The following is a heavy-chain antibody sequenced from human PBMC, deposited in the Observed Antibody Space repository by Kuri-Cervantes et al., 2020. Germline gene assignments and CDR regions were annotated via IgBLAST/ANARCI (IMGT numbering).Heavy chain of an antibody. CDR1: GFTFGDYA. Sequence: GGSLRLSCTASGFTFGDYAMSWVRQAPGKGLEWVGFIRSKAYGGTTEYAASVKGRFTISRDDSKSIAYLQMNSLRAEDTAVYYCARCYGGNSEAYYGMDVWGQGTTVTVSS. V-gene: IGHV3-49*04. J-gene: IGHJ6*02. CDR2: IRSKAYGGTT. CDR3: ARCYGGNSEAYYGMDV. D-gene: IGHD4-23*01.